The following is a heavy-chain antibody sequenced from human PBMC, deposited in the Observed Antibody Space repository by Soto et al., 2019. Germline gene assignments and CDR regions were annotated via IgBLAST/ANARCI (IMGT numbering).Heavy chain of an antibody. CDR3: ARSGGYDYAFDF. Sequence: QVQLQESGPGLMKPSETLSLICSVSGGSISSYYWSWIRQPPGKGLEWIAYIYYNGGTKYNPSLEGRVTISLDSSKNQFSLNLNSVSAADTAVYYCARSGGYDYAFDFWGPGTMVTVSS. CDR2: IYYNGGT. V-gene: IGHV4-59*01. J-gene: IGHJ3*01. CDR1: GGSISSYY. D-gene: IGHD5-12*01.